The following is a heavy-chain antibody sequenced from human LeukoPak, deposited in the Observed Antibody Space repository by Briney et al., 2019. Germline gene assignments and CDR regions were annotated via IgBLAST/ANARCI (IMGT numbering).Heavy chain of an antibody. CDR2: IYYSGNT. D-gene: IGHD3/OR15-3a*01. Sequence: SETLSLTCTVSGYSISTGYYWGWIRQPPGKGLEWIGSIYYSGNTYYNASLKSQVSISIDTSKNQFSLKLTSVTAADTAVYYCARQTGSGLFILPGGQGTLVTVSS. J-gene: IGHJ4*02. CDR3: ARQTGSGLFILP. CDR1: GYSISTGYY. V-gene: IGHV4-38-2*02.